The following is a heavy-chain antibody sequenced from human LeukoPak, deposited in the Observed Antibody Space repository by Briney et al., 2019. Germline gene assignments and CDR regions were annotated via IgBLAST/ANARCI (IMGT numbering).Heavy chain of an antibody. D-gene: IGHD2-15*01. Sequence: SETLSLTCTVSGGSISSGDYYWSWIRQPPGKGLEWIGYIYYSGSTNYNPSLKSRVTISVDTSKNQFSLKLSSVTAADTAVYYCARLLGYCSGGSCSNFDYWGQGTLVTVSS. V-gene: IGHV4-61*08. CDR1: GGSISSGDYY. J-gene: IGHJ4*02. CDR3: ARLLGYCSGGSCSNFDY. CDR2: IYYSGST.